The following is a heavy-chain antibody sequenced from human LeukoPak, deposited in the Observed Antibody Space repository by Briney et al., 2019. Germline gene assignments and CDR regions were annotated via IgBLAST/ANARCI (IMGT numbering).Heavy chain of an antibody. CDR1: GYTFTGYY. Sequence: GASVKVSCKASGYTFTGYYMHWVRQAPGQGLEWMGWINPNSGGTNYAQKFQGRVTMTRDTSISTAYMELSRLRSDDTAVYYCARVTNYYDSSTYDAFDIWGQGTMVTVSS. CDR2: INPNSGGT. J-gene: IGHJ3*02. D-gene: IGHD3-22*01. CDR3: ARVTNYYDSSTYDAFDI. V-gene: IGHV1-2*02.